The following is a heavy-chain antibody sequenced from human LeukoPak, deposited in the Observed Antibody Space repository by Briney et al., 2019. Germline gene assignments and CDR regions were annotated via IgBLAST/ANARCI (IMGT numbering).Heavy chain of an antibody. CDR3: ARPSTSGIAAAGLKY. V-gene: IGHV3-23*01. CDR2: ISGSGGST. CDR1: GFTFSSYA. D-gene: IGHD6-13*01. Sequence: GGSLRLSCAASGFTFSSYAMSWVRQAPGKGLEWVSAISGSGGSTYYADCVKGRFTISRDNSKNPLYLQMNSLRAEDTAVYYCARPSTSGIAAAGLKYWGQGTLVTVSS. J-gene: IGHJ4*02.